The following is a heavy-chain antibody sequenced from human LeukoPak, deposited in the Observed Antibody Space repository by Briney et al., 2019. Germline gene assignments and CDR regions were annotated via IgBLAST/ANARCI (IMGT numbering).Heavy chain of an antibody. CDR2: INPNSGGT. V-gene: IGHV1-2*06. J-gene: IGHJ4*02. D-gene: IGHD2-15*01. CDR1: GYTFTGYY. Sequence: GASVKVSCKASGYTFTGYYMHWVRQAPGQGLEWMGRINPNSGGTNYAQKFQGRVTMTRDTSISTAYMELSRLRSDDTAVYHCARDLDWRYCSGGSCYFLGGPFDYWGQGTLVTVSS. CDR3: ARDLDWRYCSGGSCYFLGGPFDY.